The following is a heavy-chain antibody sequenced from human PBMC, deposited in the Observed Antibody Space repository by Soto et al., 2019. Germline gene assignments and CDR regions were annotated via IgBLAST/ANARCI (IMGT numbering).Heavy chain of an antibody. V-gene: IGHV3-9*01. CDR1: GFTFDDYA. Sequence: EVQLVESGGGLVQPGRSLRLSCAASGFTFDDYAMHWVRQAPGKGLEWVSGISWNSGSIGYADSVKGRFTISRDNAKNSLYLQMNSLRAEDTALYYCAKALGPGYYYYYMDVWGKGTTVTVSS. J-gene: IGHJ6*03. CDR2: ISWNSGSI. CDR3: AKALGPGYYYYYMDV.